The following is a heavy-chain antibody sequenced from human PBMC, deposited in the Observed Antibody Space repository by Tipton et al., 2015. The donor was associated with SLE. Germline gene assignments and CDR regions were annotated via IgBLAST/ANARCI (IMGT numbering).Heavy chain of an antibody. CDR1: GGSFSGYY. D-gene: IGHD6-13*01. J-gene: IGHJ4*02. CDR2: INHSGST. CDR3: ARHMSAAGPFDY. Sequence: TLSLTCTVYGGSFSGYYWSWIRQPPGKGLEWIGEINHSGSTNYNPSLKSRVTISVDTSKNQFSLKLSSVTAADTAVYYCARHMSAAGPFDYWGQGTLVTVSS. V-gene: IGHV4-34*01.